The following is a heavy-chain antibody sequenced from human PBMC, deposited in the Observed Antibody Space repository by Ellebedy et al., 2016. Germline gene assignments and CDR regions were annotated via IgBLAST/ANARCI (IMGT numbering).Heavy chain of an antibody. CDR2: INRDGSVY. CDR1: GFTFRSYW. J-gene: IGHJ6*01. D-gene: IGHD1-26*01. V-gene: IGHV3-7*01. CDR3: ARDKWECDAGICYGMDV. Sequence: GGSLRLSXAASGFTFRSYWMSWVRQAPGKGLEWVANINRDGSVYYYVDSVKGRFSISRDNAKNSLSLQMNILRDEDTAVYYCARDKWECDAGICYGMDVWGQGTAITVSS.